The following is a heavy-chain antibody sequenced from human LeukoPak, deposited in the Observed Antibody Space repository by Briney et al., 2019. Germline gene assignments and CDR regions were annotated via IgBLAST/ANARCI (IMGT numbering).Heavy chain of an antibody. CDR1: GFTFSSSG. Sequence: PGGSLRLSCAASGFTFSSSGIHWVRQAPGKGLEWVAFIRYDGSNKYYADSVKGRFTISRDNSKNTLYLQMNSLRAEDTAVYYCARGPSGYHNTGGQGTLVTVSS. CDR3: ARGPSGYHNT. D-gene: IGHD5-12*01. J-gene: IGHJ4*02. V-gene: IGHV3-30*02. CDR2: IRYDGSNK.